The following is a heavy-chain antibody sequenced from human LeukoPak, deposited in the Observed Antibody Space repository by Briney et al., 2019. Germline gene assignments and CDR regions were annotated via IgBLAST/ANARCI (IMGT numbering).Heavy chain of an antibody. Sequence: PGGSLRLSCAAPGFNVSSNYMSWVRQAPGKGLEWVSLLYSGGSAFHADSVKGRFTIPRDNSKNTLYLQLNSLRAEDTAVYYCARAGGGYRYGYYYHFYMDVWGKGTTVTVSS. CDR2: LYSGGSA. V-gene: IGHV3-53*01. J-gene: IGHJ6*03. D-gene: IGHD5-18*01. CDR1: GFNVSSNY. CDR3: ARAGGGYRYGYYYHFYMDV.